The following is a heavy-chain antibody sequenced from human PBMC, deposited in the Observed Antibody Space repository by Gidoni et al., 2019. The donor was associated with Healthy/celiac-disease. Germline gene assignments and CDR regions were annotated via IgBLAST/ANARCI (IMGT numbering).Heavy chain of an antibody. CDR1: GGSLSSGGYS. CDR3: ASSHTNYGAHGWFDP. D-gene: IGHD4-17*01. V-gene: IGHV4-31*03. Sequence: QVQLQESGPGLVKPSPPLSLTCTVSGGSLSSGGYSWSWIRPHPGKGLEWMGYIYYSGSTYYNPCLKSRVTRSVDTSKNQFSLKLSSGTAADTAVYYCASSHTNYGAHGWFDPWGQGTLVTVSS. CDR2: IYYSGST. J-gene: IGHJ5*02.